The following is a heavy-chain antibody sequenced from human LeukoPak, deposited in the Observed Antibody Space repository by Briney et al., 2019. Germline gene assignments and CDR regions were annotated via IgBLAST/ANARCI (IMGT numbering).Heavy chain of an antibody. V-gene: IGHV3-15*01. CDR1: GFTFSDAC. D-gene: IGHD3-3*01. CDR2: IYSQSEGGTT. J-gene: IGHJ4*02. Sequence: SGGSLTLSCRASGFTFSDACMSWVRQAPGKGLEWVAQIYSQSEGGTTGYAAPVKGRFTISRDDAENTLFLQMNSLKSEDTALYYCCTDYYDFWSGPHWGQGSLVTVSS. CDR3: CTDYYDFWSGPH.